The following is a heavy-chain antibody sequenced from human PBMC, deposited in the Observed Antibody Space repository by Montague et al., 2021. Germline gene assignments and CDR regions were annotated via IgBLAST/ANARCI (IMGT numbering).Heavy chain of an antibody. D-gene: IGHD2-8*01. V-gene: IGHV4-39*01. CDR2: ITYTGNT. CDR1: GGSISSSNYH. J-gene: IGHJ4*02. CDR3: ARLDIVLIYWGFDY. Sequence: SETLSLTCIVFGGSISSSNYHWGWIRQPPGKGLEWIGSITYTGNTYYNPSLKSRVTMSVDTSRNQFSLKLTSVTAADTAVYYCARLDIVLIYWGFDYWGQGTLVTVSP.